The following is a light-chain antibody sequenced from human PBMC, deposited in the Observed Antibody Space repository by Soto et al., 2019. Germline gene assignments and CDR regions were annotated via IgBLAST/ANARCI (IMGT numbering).Light chain of an antibody. CDR1: QDISND. Sequence: DIQMTQSPSSLSASVGDRVTITCQASQDISNDLNWYQQKLGKAPKLLIYDASNLETGVPTRFSGSGSGTDFTFTISSLQPEDIATYYCQQYSHLITFGQGTRLEIK. V-gene: IGKV1-33*01. CDR2: DAS. CDR3: QQYSHLIT. J-gene: IGKJ5*01.